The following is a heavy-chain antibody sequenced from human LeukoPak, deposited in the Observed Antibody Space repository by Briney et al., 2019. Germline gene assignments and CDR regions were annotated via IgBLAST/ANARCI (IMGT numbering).Heavy chain of an antibody. J-gene: IGHJ6*02. CDR2: IYYSGST. Sequence: SETLSLTCTVSGGSISSYYWSWIRQPPGKGLEWIGYIYYSGSTNYNPSLKSRVTISVDTSKNQFSLKLSSVTAADTAVYYCARGKTAYNYYHGMDVWGQGTTVTVSS. CDR3: ARGKTAYNYYHGMDV. D-gene: IGHD3-16*01. CDR1: GGSISSYY. V-gene: IGHV4-59*08.